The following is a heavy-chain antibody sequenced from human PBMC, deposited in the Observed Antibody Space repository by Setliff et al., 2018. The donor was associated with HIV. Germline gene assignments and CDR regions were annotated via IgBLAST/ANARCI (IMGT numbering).Heavy chain of an antibody. CDR2: INPRGGKA. CDR1: RGTFSSYA. D-gene: IGHD2-15*01. J-gene: IGHJ5*02. Sequence: ASVKVSCKASRGTFSSYAVNWVRQAPGQGLEWMGIINPRGGKANYAQRFQGRLTVTTDTSTSTVYMELRLLTSDDTAIYYCAREGHVATPGSSEFDPWGQGTLVTVSS. CDR3: AREGHVATPGSSEFDP. V-gene: IGHV1-46*01.